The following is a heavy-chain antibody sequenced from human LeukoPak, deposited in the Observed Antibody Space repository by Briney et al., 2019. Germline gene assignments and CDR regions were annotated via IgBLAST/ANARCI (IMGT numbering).Heavy chain of an antibody. Sequence: SVEVSCKASGGTFSSYAISWVRQAPGQGLEWMGGIIPIFGTANYAQKFQGRVTITADESTSTAYMELSSLRSEDTAVYYCARCGYSGYGNDDYYYGMDVWGQGTTVTVSS. CDR2: IIPIFGTA. J-gene: IGHJ6*02. V-gene: IGHV1-69*13. CDR3: ARCGYSGYGNDDYYYGMDV. D-gene: IGHD5-12*01. CDR1: GGTFSSYA.